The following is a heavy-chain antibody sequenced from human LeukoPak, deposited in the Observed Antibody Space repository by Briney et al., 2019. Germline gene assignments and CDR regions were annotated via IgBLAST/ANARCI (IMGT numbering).Heavy chain of an antibody. CDR2: VFYPGST. D-gene: IGHD6-13*01. V-gene: IGHV4-59*11. CDR3: ASRPAGSTWYGVFDY. CDR1: GGPIDRHY. Sequence: SETLSLTCTVSGGPIDRHYWSWIRQPPGKGLEWIGYVFYPGSTNYNPSLKSRVTMSLDTSRDQFSLRLTSVTAADTAIYYCASRPAGSTWYGVFDYWSRGTLVTVSS. J-gene: IGHJ4*02.